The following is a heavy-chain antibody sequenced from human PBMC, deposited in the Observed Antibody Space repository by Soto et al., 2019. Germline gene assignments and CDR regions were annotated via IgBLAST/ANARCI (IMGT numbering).Heavy chain of an antibody. CDR3: ASLRWLPYTNGLDG. V-gene: IGHV4-39*01. J-gene: IGHJ6*02. Sequence: QLQLQESGPGLVKPSETLSLTCTVSGGSISSSSYYWVWIRQPPGKGLEWIGTIYYSGSTYYNPSLKGRGTLSVDKAKAQFSLKLSSVNAADTAVYFCASLRWLPYTNGLDGWGQGTTVTVSS. D-gene: IGHD2-8*01. CDR1: GGSISSSSYY. CDR2: IYYSGST.